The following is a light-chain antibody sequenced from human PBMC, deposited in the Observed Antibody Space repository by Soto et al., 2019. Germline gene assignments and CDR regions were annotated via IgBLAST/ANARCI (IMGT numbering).Light chain of an antibody. CDR1: QSVSIN. CDR3: QRYDNWPLT. Sequence: MVMTNSPATLPVSTGDRATLSCRASQSVSINLAWYQQKPGQAPRLLIYGASTRATAIPARFSGSGSGTDFTLTINSLQPEDSAVYYCQRYDNWPLTFGEGTKVDIK. V-gene: IGKV3-15*01. J-gene: IGKJ4*01. CDR2: GAS.